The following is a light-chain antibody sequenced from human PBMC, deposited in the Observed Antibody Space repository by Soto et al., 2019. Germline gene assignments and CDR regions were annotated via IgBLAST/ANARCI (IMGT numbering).Light chain of an antibody. Sequence: EIELTPSPGTLSLSPGERATLSCRASQSVSSSYLAWYQQKPGQAPRLLIYGASSRATGIPDRFSGSGSGTEFTLTISSLQSEDSAFYYCQEYYNWRRSTFGGGTKVDIK. CDR2: GAS. V-gene: IGKV3-20*01. CDR1: QSVSSSY. J-gene: IGKJ4*01. CDR3: QEYYNWRRST.